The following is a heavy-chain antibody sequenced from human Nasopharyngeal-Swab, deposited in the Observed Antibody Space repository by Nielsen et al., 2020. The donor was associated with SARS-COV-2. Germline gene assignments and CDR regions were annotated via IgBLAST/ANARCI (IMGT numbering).Heavy chain of an antibody. CDR1: GFTFSSYG. D-gene: IGHD2-15*01. Sequence: GESLKISCAASGFTFSSYGMHWVRQAPGKGLEWVAVIWYDGSNKYYADSVKGRFTISRDNSKNTLYLQMNSLRAEDTAVYYCARPLAYCSGGTCVGTKTFDIWGQGTMVTVSS. CDR3: ARPLAYCSGGTCVGTKTFDI. V-gene: IGHV3-33*01. J-gene: IGHJ3*02. CDR2: IWYDGSNK.